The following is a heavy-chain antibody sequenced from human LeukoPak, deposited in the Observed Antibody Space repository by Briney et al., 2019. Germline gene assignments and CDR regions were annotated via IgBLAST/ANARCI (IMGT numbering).Heavy chain of an antibody. V-gene: IGHV3-23*01. Sequence: GGSLRLSCAASGFTFSNYAMNWVRQAPGKGLEWVSSISGSGGNTYYADSVKGRFTISRDNSKNTLYLQMNSLRGEDTAVYYRASWRWLQLYYFDHWGQGTLVTVSS. J-gene: IGHJ4*02. CDR1: GFTFSNYA. D-gene: IGHD5-24*01. CDR2: ISGSGGNT. CDR3: ASWRWLQLYYFDH.